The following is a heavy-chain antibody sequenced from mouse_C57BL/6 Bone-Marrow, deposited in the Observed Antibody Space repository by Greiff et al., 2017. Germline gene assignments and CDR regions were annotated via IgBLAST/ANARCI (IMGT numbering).Heavy chain of an antibody. CDR3: TTHDWGYAMDY. J-gene: IGHJ4*01. CDR1: GFNIKDDY. CDR2: IDPENGDT. Sequence: EVQLQQSGAELVRPGASVKLSCTASGFNIKDDYMHWVKQRPEQGLEWIGWIDPENGDTEYASKFQGKATITADTSSNTAYLQLSSLTSEDTAVYYCTTHDWGYAMDYWGQGTSVTVSS. V-gene: IGHV14-4*01. D-gene: IGHD2-4*01.